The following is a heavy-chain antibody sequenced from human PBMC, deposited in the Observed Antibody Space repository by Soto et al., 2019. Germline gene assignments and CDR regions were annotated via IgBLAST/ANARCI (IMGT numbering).Heavy chain of an antibody. Sequence: ASVKVSCKASGYTFTGYYIHWVRQAPGQGLEWMGWINPNNGGTNYAQKFQGWVTMTRDTSISTAYMEVSRLTSDDTAVYYCARDIGGAPGYWGQGTLVTVSS. CDR2: INPNNGGT. CDR3: ARDIGGAPGY. J-gene: IGHJ4*02. D-gene: IGHD1-26*01. CDR1: GYTFTGYY. V-gene: IGHV1-2*04.